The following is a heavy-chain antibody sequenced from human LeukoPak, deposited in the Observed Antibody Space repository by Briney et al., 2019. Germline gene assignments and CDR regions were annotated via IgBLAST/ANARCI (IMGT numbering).Heavy chain of an antibody. J-gene: IGHJ4*02. Sequence: GGSLRLSCAASGFTFSSYSMNWVRQAPGKGLEWVSSISSSSSYIYYADSVKGRFTISRDNAKNSLYLQMNSLRAEDTAVYYCAKAQQLWYHFDYWGQGILVTVSS. CDR3: AKAQQLWYHFDY. D-gene: IGHD5-18*01. CDR2: ISSSSSYI. V-gene: IGHV3-21*01. CDR1: GFTFSSYS.